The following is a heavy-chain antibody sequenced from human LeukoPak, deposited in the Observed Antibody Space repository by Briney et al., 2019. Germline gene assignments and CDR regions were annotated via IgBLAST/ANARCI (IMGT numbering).Heavy chain of an antibody. V-gene: IGHV3-33*01. D-gene: IGHD6-13*01. J-gene: IGHJ4*02. CDR3: ARDAVYSSSWQYY. CDR2: IWYDGSNK. CDR1: GFTFSSYG. Sequence: GRSLRLSCAPSGFTFSSYGMHWVRQAPGKGLEWVAVIWYDGSNKYYADSVKGRFTISRDNSKNTLYLQMNSLRAEDTAVYYCARDAVYSSSWQYYWGQGTLVTVSS.